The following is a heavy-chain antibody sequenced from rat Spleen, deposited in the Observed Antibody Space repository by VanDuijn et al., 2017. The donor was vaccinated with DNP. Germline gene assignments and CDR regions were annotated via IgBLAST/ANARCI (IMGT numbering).Heavy chain of an antibody. Sequence: EVQLQESGPGLVTPSQSLSLTCSVTGHSITNNYRWNWLRKFPGNKLEWMGYINSAGRINYNPSLKSRISITRDTSKNQFFLQLNSVTTEDTATYYCASTKYSGDVNWFGYWGQGTLVTVSS. CDR1: GHSITNNYR. J-gene: IGHJ3*01. CDR3: ASTKYSGDVNWFGY. V-gene: IGHV3-3*01. CDR2: INSAGRI. D-gene: IGHD1-1*01.